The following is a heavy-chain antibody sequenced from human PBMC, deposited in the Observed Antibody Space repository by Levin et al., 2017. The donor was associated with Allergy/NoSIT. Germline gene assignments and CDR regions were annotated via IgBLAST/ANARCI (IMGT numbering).Heavy chain of an antibody. CDR3: VKNGVGQYSRTAGYFDY. CDR2: ISGNGFSS. D-gene: IGHD3-3*01. V-gene: IGHV3-23*01. J-gene: IGHJ4*02. CDR1: GFTFSGYI. Sequence: PGGSLRLSCAASGFTFSGYIMSWVRQAPGKGLEWVAGISGNGFSSYYADSVKGRFTISRDNSRNTHYLQMSSLRAEDTAVYFCVKNGVGQYSRTAGYFDYWGQGALVTVSS.